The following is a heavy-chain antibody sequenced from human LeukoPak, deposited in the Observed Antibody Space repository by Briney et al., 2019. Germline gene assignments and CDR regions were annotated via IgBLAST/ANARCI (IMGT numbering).Heavy chain of an antibody. CDR2: IYTSGST. CDR1: GGSISSGSYY. J-gene: IGHJ3*02. Sequence: PSETLSLTCTVSGGSISSGSYYWSWIRQPAGKGLEWIGRIYTSGSTNYNPSLKSRVTISVDTSKNQFSLKLSSVTAADTAVYYCARFTPDSSGYSLRGAFDIWGQGTMVTVSS. V-gene: IGHV4-61*02. D-gene: IGHD3-22*01. CDR3: ARFTPDSSGYSLRGAFDI.